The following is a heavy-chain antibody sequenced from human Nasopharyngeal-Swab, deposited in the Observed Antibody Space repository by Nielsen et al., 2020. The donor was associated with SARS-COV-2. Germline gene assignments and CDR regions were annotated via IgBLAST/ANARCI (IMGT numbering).Heavy chain of an antibody. V-gene: IGHV1-69*13. CDR1: GGTFRSYA. J-gene: IGHJ4*02. Sequence: SVEVSCKASGGTFRSYAGSWERQAPGQGPDYMGGIIPIFGTPNYAQKFQGRVTMTADESTSTAYMELSSLRSEDTAVYYCALGYSYGYRYFDYWGQGTLVTVSS. CDR3: ALGYSYGYRYFDY. CDR2: IIPIFGTP. D-gene: IGHD5-18*01.